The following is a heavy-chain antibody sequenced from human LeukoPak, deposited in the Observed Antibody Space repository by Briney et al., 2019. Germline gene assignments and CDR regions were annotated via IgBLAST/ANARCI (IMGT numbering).Heavy chain of an antibody. CDR3: ARGYDILTGYPTPFDY. V-gene: IGHV1-18*01. CDR1: GYTFTNYG. Sequence: ASVKVSCKASGYTFTNYGISWVRQAPGQGLECMGWISAYNGNTNYAQRFQGRVTMTTDTSTSTAYMELRSLRSDDTAVYYCARGYDILTGYPTPFDYWGQGTLVTVSS. CDR2: ISAYNGNT. D-gene: IGHD3-9*01. J-gene: IGHJ4*02.